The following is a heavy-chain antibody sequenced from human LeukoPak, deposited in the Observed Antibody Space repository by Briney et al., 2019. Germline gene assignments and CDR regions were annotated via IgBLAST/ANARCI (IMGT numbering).Heavy chain of an antibody. V-gene: IGHV1-8*03. J-gene: IGHJ3*02. CDR2: MNPNSGNT. CDR1: GYTFTSYD. Sequence: ASVKVSCKASGYTFTSYDINWVRQATGQGLEWMGWMNPNSGNTGYAQKFQGRDTITRNTSISTAYMELSSLRSEDTAVYYCARGGRGIAARAFDIWGQGTMVTVSS. CDR3: ARGGRGIAARAFDI. D-gene: IGHD6-6*01.